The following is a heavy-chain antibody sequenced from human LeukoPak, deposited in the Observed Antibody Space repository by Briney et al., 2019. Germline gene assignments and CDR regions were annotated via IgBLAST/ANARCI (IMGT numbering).Heavy chain of an antibody. D-gene: IGHD3-22*01. J-gene: IGHJ4*02. CDR1: GFTLSSYA. V-gene: IGHV3-23*01. Sequence: GGSLRLSCAASGFTLSSYAMSWVRQGPGKGLEWVSAISVSGNTYHPDSVKGRFTISRDNSKNTLYLQMNSLRAEDTAVYYCAKERGVMIVVVTTIDYWGQGTLVTVSS. CDR2: ISVSGNT. CDR3: AKERGVMIVVVTTIDY.